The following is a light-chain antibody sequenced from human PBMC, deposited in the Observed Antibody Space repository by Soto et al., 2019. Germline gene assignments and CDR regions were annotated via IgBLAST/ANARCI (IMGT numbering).Light chain of an antibody. CDR3: LQHNSYPWT. J-gene: IGKJ1*01. CDR1: QDIRND. Sequence: DIQMTRSPSSLSASVGDRVTITCRASQDIRNDLVWYHQKPGKAPKCLIYAASSLQSGVPSRFSGSGSGTEFTLTISSLQPEDFTTFYCLQHNSYPWTFGQGTKVEIK. CDR2: AAS. V-gene: IGKV1-17*01.